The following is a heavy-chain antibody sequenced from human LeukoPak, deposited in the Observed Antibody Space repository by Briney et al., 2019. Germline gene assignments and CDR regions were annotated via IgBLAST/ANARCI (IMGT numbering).Heavy chain of an antibody. Sequence: GRSLRLSCAASGFSFSNYGMHWVRQAPGKGLEWVALISYDGSNKYYAESVKGRFTISRDNSKNTLYLQMNSLRAEDTAVYYCATDASYGTGGNCYPHYWGQGSLVTVSS. CDR3: ATDASYGTGGNCYPHY. D-gene: IGHD2-15*01. J-gene: IGHJ4*02. CDR2: ISYDGSNK. CDR1: GFSFSNYG. V-gene: IGHV3-30*03.